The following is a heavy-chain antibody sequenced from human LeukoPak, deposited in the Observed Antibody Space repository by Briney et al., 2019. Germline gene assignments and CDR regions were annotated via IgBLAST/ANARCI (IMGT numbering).Heavy chain of an antibody. J-gene: IGHJ4*02. CDR1: GFTFSSYA. V-gene: IGHV3-23*01. CDR3: AKEVYGSGPYYLDY. CDR2: ISRGGDSP. Sequence: PGGSLRLSSAASGFTFSSYAMSWVRQAPGKGLQWVSAISRGGDSPYYADSVKGRFTISRDNSRNTLYLQMNSLRAEDTAIYYCAKEVYGSGPYYLDYWGQGTLVTVSS. D-gene: IGHD3-10*01.